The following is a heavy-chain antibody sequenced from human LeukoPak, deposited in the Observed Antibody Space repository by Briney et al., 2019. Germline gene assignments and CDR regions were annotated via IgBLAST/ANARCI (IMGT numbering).Heavy chain of an antibody. D-gene: IGHD1-1*01. Sequence: GGSLRLSCAASGFTFSTYGMHWVRQAPGRGLEWVTFIPDHGSNKYYADSVKGRFTISRDNSKNTLYLKMNGLRPEDTAVYYCAKDELMDYWGQGTLVTVSS. CDR3: AKDELMDY. J-gene: IGHJ4*02. CDR2: IPDHGSNK. CDR1: GFTFSTYG. V-gene: IGHV3-30*02.